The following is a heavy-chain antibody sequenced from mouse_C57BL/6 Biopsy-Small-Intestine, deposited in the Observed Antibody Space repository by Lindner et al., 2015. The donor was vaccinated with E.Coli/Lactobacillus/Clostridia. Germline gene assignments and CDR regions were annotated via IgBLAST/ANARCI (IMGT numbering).Heavy chain of an antibody. V-gene: IGHV1-63*01. J-gene: IGHJ2*01. CDR3: ARSLYDYFDY. D-gene: IGHD2-3*01. CDR2: IYPGGGYT. CDR1: GYTFTNYW. Sequence: VQLQESGAELVRPGTSVKMSCKASGYTFTNYWIGWAKQRPGHGLERIGDIYPGGGYTNYNENFKGKATLTADKSSSTAYMQFSSLTSEDSAIYYCARSLYDYFDYWGQGTTLTVSS.